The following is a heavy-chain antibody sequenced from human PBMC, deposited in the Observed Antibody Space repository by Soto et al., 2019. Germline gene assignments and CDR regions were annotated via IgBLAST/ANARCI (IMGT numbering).Heavy chain of an antibody. CDR3: ARESRRWLGNDY. CDR2: ISYDGSNK. D-gene: IGHD6-19*01. V-gene: IGHV3-30-3*01. CDR1: GFTFSSYA. J-gene: IGHJ4*02. Sequence: LRLSCAASGFTFSSYAMHWVRQAPGKGLEWVAVISYDGSNKYYADSVKGRFTISRDNSKNTLYLQMNSLRAEDTAVYYCARESRRWLGNDYWGQGTLVTVS.